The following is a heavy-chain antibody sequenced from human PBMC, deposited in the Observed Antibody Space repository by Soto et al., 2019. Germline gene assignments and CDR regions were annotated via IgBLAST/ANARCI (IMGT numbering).Heavy chain of an antibody. J-gene: IGHJ6*02. V-gene: IGHV4-38-2*01. D-gene: IGHD3-10*01. CDR2: IYHSGST. CDR1: GYSISSGYY. CDR3: ARAGYYGSGSYYKTPYHYYYGMDV. Sequence: PSETLSLTCAVSGYSISSGYYWGWIRQPPGKGLEWIGSIYHSGSTYYNPSLKSRVTISLDTSKNQFSLKLSSVTAADTAVYYCARAGYYGSGSYYKTPYHYYYGMDVWGQGTTVTVSS.